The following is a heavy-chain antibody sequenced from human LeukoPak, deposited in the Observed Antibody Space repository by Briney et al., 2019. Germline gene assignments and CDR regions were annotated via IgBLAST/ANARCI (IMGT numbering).Heavy chain of an antibody. CDR3: TTDHQTTVSPYYYYYYMDV. V-gene: IGHV3-15*01. CDR2: IKSKIDGGTT. Sequence: GGSLRLSCAASGFTFTNAWMSWVRQAPGKGLEWVGRIKSKIDGGTTDYAAPVKGRFTISRDDSKNTLYLQMNSLKTEDTAVYYCTTDHQTTVSPYYYYYYMDVWGKGTTVTVSS. J-gene: IGHJ6*03. D-gene: IGHD4-11*01. CDR1: GFTFTNAW.